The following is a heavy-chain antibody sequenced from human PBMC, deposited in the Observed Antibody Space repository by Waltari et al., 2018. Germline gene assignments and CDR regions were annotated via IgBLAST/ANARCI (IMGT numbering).Heavy chain of an antibody. CDR2: ISVSGGST. J-gene: IGHJ4*02. V-gene: IGHV3-23*01. Sequence: EVQLLESGGGLVQPGESLRLSCAASGFTFSSYALRWVRQAPGKGLEWVSAISVSGGSTYYADSVKGRFTISRDNSKNTLYLQMNSLRAEDTAVYYCAKGGWFRELFSYWGQGTLVTVSS. CDR3: AKGGWFRELFSY. CDR1: GFTFSSYA. D-gene: IGHD3-10*01.